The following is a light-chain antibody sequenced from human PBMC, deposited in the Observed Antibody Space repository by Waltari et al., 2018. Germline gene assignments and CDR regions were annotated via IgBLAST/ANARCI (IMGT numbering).Light chain of an antibody. Sequence: SSDLTPSPSVSVSPGQTASLTCSGDALPAQYAFWYQQKPGQAPVLVIYKDIERPSGIPERFSGSSSGTTVTLTISGVQEEDEADYYCQSADSSGSLFGGGTKLTVL. CDR2: KDI. V-gene: IGLV3-25*03. CDR3: QSADSSGSL. J-gene: IGLJ2*01. CDR1: ALPAQY.